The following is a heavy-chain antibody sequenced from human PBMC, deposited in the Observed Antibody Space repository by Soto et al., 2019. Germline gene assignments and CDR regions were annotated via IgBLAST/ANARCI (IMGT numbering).Heavy chain of an antibody. J-gene: IGHJ6*02. V-gene: IGHV4-31*03. CDR2: IYYSGST. CDR3: AREIDYGDYDYYGMDV. D-gene: IGHD4-17*01. CDR1: GGSISSGGYY. Sequence: SETLSLTCTVSGGSISSGGYYWSWIRQHPGKGLEWIGYIYYSGSTYYNPSFKSRVTISVDTSKNQFSLKLSSVTAAGTAVYYCAREIDYGDYDYYGMDVWGQGTTVTVSS.